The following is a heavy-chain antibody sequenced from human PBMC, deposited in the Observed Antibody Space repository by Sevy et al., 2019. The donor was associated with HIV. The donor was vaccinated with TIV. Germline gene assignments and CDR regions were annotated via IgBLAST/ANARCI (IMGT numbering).Heavy chain of an antibody. J-gene: IGHJ4*02. CDR1: GFTFNLYG. V-gene: IGHV3-30*18. CDR2: ISFDGSYK. D-gene: IGHD1-1*01. Sequence: GGSLRLSCTASGFTFNLYGMYWVRQAPGKGLEWVASISFDGSYKDYADSVQGRFTISRDDSKNTLYLRMNSLRPEDTALYFCAKDMAVTTPWGFQEFWGQGTLVTVSS. CDR3: AKDMAVTTPWGFQEF.